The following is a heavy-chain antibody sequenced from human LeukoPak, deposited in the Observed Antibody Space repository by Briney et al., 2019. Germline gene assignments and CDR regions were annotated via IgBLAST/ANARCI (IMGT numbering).Heavy chain of an antibody. CDR3: ARDRWVITGTTSIAYYFDY. Sequence: GGSLRLSCAASGFTFSSYGMHWVRQAPGKGLEWVAVIWYDGSNKYYADSVKGRFTISRDNSKNTLYLQMNSLRAEDTAVYYCARDRWVITGTTSIAYYFDYWGQGILVTVSS. V-gene: IGHV3-33*01. J-gene: IGHJ4*02. D-gene: IGHD1-7*01. CDR2: IWYDGSNK. CDR1: GFTFSSYG.